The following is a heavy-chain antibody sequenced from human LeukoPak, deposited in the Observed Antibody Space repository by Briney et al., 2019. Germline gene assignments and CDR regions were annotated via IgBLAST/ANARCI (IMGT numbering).Heavy chain of an antibody. CDR2: IYYSGST. Sequence: PSETLSLTCTVSGGSISSSSYYWGWIRQPPGRGLEWIGSIYYSGSTYYNPSLKSRVTISVDTSKTPFSLKLSSVTAADTAVYYCATYIMVRGVPGAFDIWGQGTMVTVSS. J-gene: IGHJ3*02. D-gene: IGHD3-10*01. CDR3: ATYIMVRGVPGAFDI. V-gene: IGHV4-39*01. CDR1: GGSISSSSYY.